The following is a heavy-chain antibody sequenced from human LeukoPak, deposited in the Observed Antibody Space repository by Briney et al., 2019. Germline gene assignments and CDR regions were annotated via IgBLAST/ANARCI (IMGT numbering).Heavy chain of an antibody. V-gene: IGHV3-74*01. CDR2: INGDGRNI. CDR3: ARDQLCSGGGCYSRGMDV. CDR1: GFTFSSYW. D-gene: IGHD2-15*01. Sequence: PGGSLRLSCVASGFTFSSYWMHWVRQDPRKGLVWISRINGDGRNINYADSVRGRFTMSRDNSKDTLYLQMSSLRAEDTAVYYCARDQLCSGGGCYSRGMDVWGQGTAVTVSS. J-gene: IGHJ6*02.